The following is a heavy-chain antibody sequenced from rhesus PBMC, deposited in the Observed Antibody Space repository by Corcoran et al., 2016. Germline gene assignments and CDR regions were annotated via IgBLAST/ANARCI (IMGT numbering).Heavy chain of an antibody. V-gene: IGHV4-169*01. CDR3: ARLPSYGYSSGWSLDY. D-gene: IGHD6S26*01. CDR2: IYGSGSST. J-gene: IGHJ4*01. Sequence: QLQLQESGPGLVKPSETLSVTCAVSGGSSSSSYWSWIRQAPGKGLEWIGYIYGSGSSTNYNPSLKSRVTLSVDTSKNQLSLKLSSVTAADTAVYYCARLPSYGYSSGWSLDYWGQGVLVTVSS. CDR1: GGSSSSSY.